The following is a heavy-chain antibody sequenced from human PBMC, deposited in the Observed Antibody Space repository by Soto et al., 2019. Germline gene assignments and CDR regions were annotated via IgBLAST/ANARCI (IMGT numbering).Heavy chain of an antibody. CDR3: ARRQIVATTYAFDI. CDR1: GGSFSGYY. D-gene: IGHD5-12*01. CDR2: INHSGST. J-gene: IGHJ3*02. V-gene: IGHV4-34*01. Sequence: SETLSLTCAVYGGSFSGYYWSWIRQPPGKGLEWIGEINHSGSTNYNPSLKSRVTISVDTSKNQFSLKLSSVTAADTAVYYCARRQIVATTYAFDIWGQGTMVTV.